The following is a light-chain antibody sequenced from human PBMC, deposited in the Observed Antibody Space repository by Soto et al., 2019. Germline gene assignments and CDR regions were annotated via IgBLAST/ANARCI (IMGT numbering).Light chain of an antibody. CDR1: QDTSES. Sequence: DIQMTQSPSSLSASVGDRVTLTCRASQDTSESLNWYQQKPGEAPKVLIFAASKLEVGVPSRFSGSGSGTHFTLTISSLQPEDIATYFCQHYHDLPIIFGQGTRLEIK. CDR2: AAS. V-gene: IGKV1-33*01. CDR3: QHYHDLPII. J-gene: IGKJ5*01.